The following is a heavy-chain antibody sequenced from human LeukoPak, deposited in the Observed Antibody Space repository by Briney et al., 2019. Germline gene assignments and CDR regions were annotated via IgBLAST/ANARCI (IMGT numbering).Heavy chain of an antibody. Sequence: PSETLSLTCTVSGGSISSGGYYWSWIRQHPGKGLEWIGYIYYSGSTYYNPSLKSRVTISVDTSKNQFSLKLSSVTAADTAVYYYARDAQGYCSSTSCSPPGFDPWGQGTLVTVSS. J-gene: IGHJ5*02. CDR1: GGSISSGGYY. D-gene: IGHD2-2*01. CDR2: IYYSGST. V-gene: IGHV4-31*03. CDR3: ARDAQGYCSSTSCSPPGFDP.